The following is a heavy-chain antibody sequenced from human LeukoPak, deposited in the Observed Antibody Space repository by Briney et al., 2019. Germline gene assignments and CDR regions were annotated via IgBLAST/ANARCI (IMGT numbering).Heavy chain of an antibody. CDR2: INPSSGGT. J-gene: IGHJ4*02. D-gene: IGHD5-18*01. Sequence: ASVKVSCTASGYTFTGYYMHWVRQAPGQGLEWMGWINPSSGGTNYAQKFQGRVTMTRDTSISTAYMELNRLRSDDTAVYYCARDWVTAMGDDYWGQGTLVTVSS. CDR1: GYTFTGYY. V-gene: IGHV1-2*02. CDR3: ARDWVTAMGDDY.